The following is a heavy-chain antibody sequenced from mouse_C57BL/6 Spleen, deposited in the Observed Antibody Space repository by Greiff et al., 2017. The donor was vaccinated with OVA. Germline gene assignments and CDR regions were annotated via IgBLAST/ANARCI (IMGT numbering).Heavy chain of an antibody. D-gene: IGHD2-5*01. Sequence: VQLQQPGAELVKPGASVKLSCKASGYTFTSYWMHWVKQRPGQGLEWIGMIHPNSGSTNYNEKFKSKATLTVDKSSSTAYMQLSSLTSEDSAVYYCVDSNYSWFAYWGQGTLVTVSA. J-gene: IGHJ3*01. CDR1: GYTFTSYW. CDR3: VDSNYSWFAY. CDR2: IHPNSGST. V-gene: IGHV1-64*01.